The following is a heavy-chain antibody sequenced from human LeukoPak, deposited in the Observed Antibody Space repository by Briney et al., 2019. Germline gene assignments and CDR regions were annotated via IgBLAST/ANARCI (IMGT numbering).Heavy chain of an antibody. D-gene: IGHD6-19*01. J-gene: IGHJ2*01. CDR1: GFTFSSYA. CDR2: ISGSGGST. CDR3: AKDPVIAVAGHYWYFDL. V-gene: IGHV3-23*01. Sequence: GGSLRLSCAASGFTFSSYAMSWVRQAPGKGLEWVSAISGSGGSTYYADSVKGRFTISRDNSKNTLYLQMNSLRVEDTAVYYCAKDPVIAVAGHYWYFDLWGRGTLVTVSS.